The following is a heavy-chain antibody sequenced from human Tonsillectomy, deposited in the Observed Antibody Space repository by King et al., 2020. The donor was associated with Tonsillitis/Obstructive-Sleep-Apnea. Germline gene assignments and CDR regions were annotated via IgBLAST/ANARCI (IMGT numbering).Heavy chain of an antibody. J-gene: IGHJ6*02. CDR3: AREVYDLWSGLNPYYYCYGMDV. D-gene: IGHD3-3*01. CDR2: ISYDGSNK. CDR1: GFTFSSYA. Sequence: VQLVESGGGVVQPGRSLRFSCAASGFTFSSYAMHWVRQAPGKGLEWVAVISYDGSNKYYADSVKGRFTISRDNSKNTLYLHMNSLRAEDTAVYYCAREVYDLWSGLNPYYYCYGMDVWGQGTTVTVSS. V-gene: IGHV3-30*04.